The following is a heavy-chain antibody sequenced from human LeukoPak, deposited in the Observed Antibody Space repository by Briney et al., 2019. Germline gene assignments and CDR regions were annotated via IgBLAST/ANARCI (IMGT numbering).Heavy chain of an antibody. D-gene: IGHD6-13*01. J-gene: IGHJ4*02. CDR3: ARASAGYSSSWYVG. V-gene: IGHV1-2*02. CDR1: VYTFTGYY. CDR2: INPNSGGT. Sequence: GASVKVSCTASVYTFTGYYMHWVRQAPGQGLEWMGGINPNSGGTNYAQKFQGRVTMTRDTSITTAYMELSRLRSDDTAVYYCARASAGYSSSWYVGWGQGTLVTVSS.